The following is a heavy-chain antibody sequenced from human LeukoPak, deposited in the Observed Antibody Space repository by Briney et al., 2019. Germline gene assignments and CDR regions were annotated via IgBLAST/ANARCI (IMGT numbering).Heavy chain of an antibody. CDR2: INQDGSEK. V-gene: IGHV3-7*01. D-gene: IGHD3-3*01. CDR3: AREWYGNYEY. CDR1: GFTFSTFW. J-gene: IGHJ4*02. Sequence: PGGSLRLSCAASGFTFSTFWMSWVRQAPGKGLEWVASINQDGSEKYHVDSVKGRFTISRDNAENSLYLQMNSLRAEDTAVYSCAREWYGNYEYWGQGTLVTVSS.